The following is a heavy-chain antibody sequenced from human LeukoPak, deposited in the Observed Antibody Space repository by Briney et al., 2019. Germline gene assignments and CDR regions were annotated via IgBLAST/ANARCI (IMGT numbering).Heavy chain of an antibody. Sequence: PGRSLRLSCAASGFTFDDYAMHWVRQAPGKGLEWVSGISWNSGSIGYADSVKGRFTISRDNAKNSLYLQMNSLRAEDTALYYCARQRYFDLWGRGTLVTVSS. V-gene: IGHV3-9*01. CDR2: ISWNSGSI. CDR1: GFTFDDYA. D-gene: IGHD6-13*01. CDR3: ARQRYFDL. J-gene: IGHJ2*01.